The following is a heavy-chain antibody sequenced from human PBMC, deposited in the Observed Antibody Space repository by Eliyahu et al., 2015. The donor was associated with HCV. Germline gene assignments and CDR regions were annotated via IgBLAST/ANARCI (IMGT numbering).Heavy chain of an antibody. CDR2: IYTGGST. V-gene: IGHV3-53*01. D-gene: IGHD2-15*01. CDR1: GFTVSANY. J-gene: IGHJ5*02. Sequence: EVQLVESGGGLIQPGGSLRLSCAASGFTVSANYMSWVRQAPGKGLQWVSVIYTGGSTSYADSVRGRFTISRDTSKNTLYLQMNSLRVDDTAVYYCARGQGSWGQGTLVTVSS. CDR3: ARGQGS.